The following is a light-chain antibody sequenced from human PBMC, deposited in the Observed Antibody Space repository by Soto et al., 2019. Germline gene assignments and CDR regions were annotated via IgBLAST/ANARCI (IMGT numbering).Light chain of an antibody. J-gene: IGLJ3*02. CDR1: SSDVGGYNY. CDR2: DVS. CDR3: SLFTSANSWV. V-gene: IGLV2-14*01. Sequence: QSALTQSASVSGSPGPSITISCTGTSSDVGGYNYVSWYQQHPGKAPKLIIYDVSNRPSGVSTHLSGSKSGNTSSLTISALRAEDEADYSSSLFTSANSWVFGGGTTVTLL.